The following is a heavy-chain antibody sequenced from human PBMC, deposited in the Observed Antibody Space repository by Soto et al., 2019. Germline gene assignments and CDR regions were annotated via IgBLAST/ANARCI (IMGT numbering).Heavy chain of an antibody. CDR1: GFTFSSYW. CDR3: ARGLRFLEWLSPYYYYGMDV. CDR2: INSDGSST. D-gene: IGHD3-3*01. J-gene: IGHJ6*02. V-gene: IGHV3-74*01. Sequence: GVSLRLSCAASGFTFSSYWMHWVRQAPGKGLVWVSRINSDGSSTSYADSVKGRFTISRDNAKNTLYLQMNSLRAEDTAVYYCARGLRFLEWLSPYYYYGMDVWGQGTTVTVSS.